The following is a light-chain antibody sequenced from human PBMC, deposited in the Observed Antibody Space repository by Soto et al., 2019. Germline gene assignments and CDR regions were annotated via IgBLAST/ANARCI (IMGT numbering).Light chain of an antibody. Sequence: QSALTQPASVSGSPGQSITISCTGTNSDVGGYNYVSWYQQHPGKAPKLMIYDVSNRPSGVSNRFSGSKSGNTASLTISGLQAEDEADYYCSSYTSRSTLVVFGTGTKLTVL. CDR3: SSYTSRSTLVV. J-gene: IGLJ1*01. CDR2: DVS. V-gene: IGLV2-14*01. CDR1: NSDVGGYNY.